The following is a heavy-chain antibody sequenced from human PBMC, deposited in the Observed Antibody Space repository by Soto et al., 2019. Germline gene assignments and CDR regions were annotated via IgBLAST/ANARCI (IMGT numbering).Heavy chain of an antibody. CDR1: GYTFTSYG. CDR3: ASDKPDSTSWYIDYGMDV. Sequence: QVQLVQSGAEVKKPGASVKVSCKASGYTFTSYGISWVRQAPGQGLEWMGWIGDYSATNYQQKLHGRVTMTTDTSTSTAYMELRSLRSDDTAVYYCASDKPDSTSWYIDYGMDVWGQGTTVIVSS. J-gene: IGHJ6*02. D-gene: IGHD6-13*01. V-gene: IGHV1-18*04. CDR2: IGDYSAT.